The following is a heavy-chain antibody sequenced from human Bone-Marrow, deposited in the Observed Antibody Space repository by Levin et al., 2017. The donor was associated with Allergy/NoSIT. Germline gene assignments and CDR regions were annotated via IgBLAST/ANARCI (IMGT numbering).Heavy chain of an antibody. J-gene: IGHJ2*01. Sequence: HSGGSLRLSCEVSGFTVSDYFMSWVRQAPGKGLEWVSVIDDGGASDYADFLKGRFIISRDTSKNTLHLQMTSLRDEDTAVYYCARDRFDYDLVGYQSPHRYFDVWGRGTVVTVSS. V-gene: IGHV3-66*01. D-gene: IGHD4/OR15-4a*01. CDR2: IDDGGAS. CDR1: GFTVSDYF. CDR3: ARDRFDYDLVGYQSPHRYFDV.